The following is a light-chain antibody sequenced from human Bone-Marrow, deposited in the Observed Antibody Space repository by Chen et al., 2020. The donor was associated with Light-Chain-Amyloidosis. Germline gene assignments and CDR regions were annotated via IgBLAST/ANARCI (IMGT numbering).Light chain of an antibody. V-gene: IGKV3-20*01. J-gene: IGKJ4*01. CDR2: GSS. CDR1: QTISSNN. Sequence: EIVLTQSPGTLSLSPGEGANLSCRASQTISSNNLTWYQQKFGQAPRLLIYGSSSRATGIPDRFTGSGSGTDFTLTIIRLEPEDFAMYYCQQYGTSPLTFGGGTKVEIK. CDR3: QQYGTSPLT.